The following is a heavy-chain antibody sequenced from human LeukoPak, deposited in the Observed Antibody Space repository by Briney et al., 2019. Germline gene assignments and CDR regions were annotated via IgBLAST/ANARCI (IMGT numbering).Heavy chain of an antibody. CDR2: IIPIFGTA. Sequence: GASVKVSCKASGGTFSSYAISWVRQAPGQGVEGMGGIIPIFGTANYAQKFQGRVTITADKSTSTAYMELSSLRSEDTAVYYCASRYYDILTGPNWFDPWGQGTLVTVSS. D-gene: IGHD3-9*01. CDR3: ASRYYDILTGPNWFDP. CDR1: GGTFSSYA. V-gene: IGHV1-69*06. J-gene: IGHJ5*02.